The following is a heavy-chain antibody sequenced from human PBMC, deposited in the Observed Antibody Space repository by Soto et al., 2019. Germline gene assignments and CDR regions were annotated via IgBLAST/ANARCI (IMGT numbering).Heavy chain of an antibody. D-gene: IGHD3-22*01. Sequence: PGGSLRLSYAASGFTFSDYYMSWIRQAPGKGLEWVSYISSSGSTIYYADSVKGRFTISRDNAKNSLYLQMNSLRAEDTAVYYCARTYYYDSSGYIDYWGQGTLVTVSS. CDR3: ARTYYYDSSGYIDY. CDR2: ISSSGSTI. J-gene: IGHJ4*02. V-gene: IGHV3-11*01. CDR1: GFTFSDYY.